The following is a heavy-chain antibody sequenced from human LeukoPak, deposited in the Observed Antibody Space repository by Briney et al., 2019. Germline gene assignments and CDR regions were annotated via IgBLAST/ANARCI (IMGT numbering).Heavy chain of an antibody. CDR1: GFTFSSYS. D-gene: IGHD3-16*01. CDR3: AMSPDYGAHGD. J-gene: IGHJ4*02. CDR2: ISYDGSNK. V-gene: IGHV3-30*03. Sequence: GRSLRLSCAASGFTFSSYSMHWVRQAPGKGLEWVAVISYDGSNKYYADSVKGRFTISRDNSRNTLYLQMNSLRAEDTAVYYCAMSPDYGAHGDWGQGTLVTVSS.